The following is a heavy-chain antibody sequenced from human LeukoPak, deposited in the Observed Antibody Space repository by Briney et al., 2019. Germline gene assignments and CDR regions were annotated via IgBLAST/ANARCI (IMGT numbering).Heavy chain of an antibody. CDR1: GYTFTNYD. Sequence: ASVKVSCKSSGYTFTNYDVNWVRQATGQGLEWMGWMNPTSGKAGFAQRFQGRVTMTRNTSISTAYMELSSLRSEDTAVYYCARGMRRWRSPGAPLFDYWGQGTLVTVSS. CDR3: ARGMRRWRSPGAPLFDY. J-gene: IGHJ4*02. V-gene: IGHV1-8*01. D-gene: IGHD4-23*01. CDR2: MNPTSGKA.